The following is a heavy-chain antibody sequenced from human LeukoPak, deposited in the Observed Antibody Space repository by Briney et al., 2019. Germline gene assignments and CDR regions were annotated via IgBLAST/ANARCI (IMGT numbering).Heavy chain of an antibody. Sequence: GGSLRLSCAASGFTFSSSAMNWVRQAPGKGLEWVSYISSSGSTIYYADSVKGRFTISRDNAKNSLYLQMNSLRAEDTAVYYCARAGSSWYNWFDPWGQGTLVTVSS. CDR2: ISSSGSTI. D-gene: IGHD6-13*01. V-gene: IGHV3-48*03. CDR3: ARAGSSWYNWFDP. CDR1: GFTFSSSA. J-gene: IGHJ5*02.